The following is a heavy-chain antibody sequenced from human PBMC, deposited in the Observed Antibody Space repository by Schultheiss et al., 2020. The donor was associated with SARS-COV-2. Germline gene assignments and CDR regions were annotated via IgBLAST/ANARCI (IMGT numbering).Heavy chain of an antibody. CDR3: ARNSNWNYEF. D-gene: IGHD1-7*01. V-gene: IGHV4-34*01. CDR1: GGSFSGHY. Sequence: SETLSLTCAVYGGSFSGHYWSWIRQPPGKGLEWIVEINHSASTNYNPSLESRVTISVDTSKNQFSLRLSSVTAADTAVYYCARNSNWNYEFGGQGTLVTVSS. CDR2: INHSAST. J-gene: IGHJ4*02.